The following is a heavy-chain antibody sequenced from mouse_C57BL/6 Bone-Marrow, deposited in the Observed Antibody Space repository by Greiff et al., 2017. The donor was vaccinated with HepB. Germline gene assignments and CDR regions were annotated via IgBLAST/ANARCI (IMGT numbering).Heavy chain of an antibody. V-gene: IGHV5-17*01. CDR3: ARYYGSSSYAMDY. CDR2: ISSGSSTI. D-gene: IGHD1-1*01. J-gene: IGHJ4*01. Sequence: EVQLQESGGGLVKPGGSLKLSCAASGFTFSDYGMHWVRQAPEKGLEWVAYISSGSSTIYYADTVKGRFTISRDNAKNTLFLQMTSLRSEDTAMYYCARYYGSSSYAMDYWGQGTSVTVSS. CDR1: GFTFSDYG.